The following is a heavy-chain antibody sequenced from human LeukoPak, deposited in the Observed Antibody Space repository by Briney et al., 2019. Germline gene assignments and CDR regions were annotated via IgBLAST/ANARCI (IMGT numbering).Heavy chain of an antibody. D-gene: IGHD2/OR15-2a*01. Sequence: GASVKVSCKASGYTFTSYDINWVRQATGQRLEWMGWINAGNGNTKYSQNFQGRVTFTRDTSASTAYMELSSLRSEDTAVYYCANSMPEAFDIWGQGTMVTVSS. CDR2: INAGNGNT. J-gene: IGHJ3*02. V-gene: IGHV1-3*01. CDR1: GYTFTSYD. CDR3: ANSMPEAFDI.